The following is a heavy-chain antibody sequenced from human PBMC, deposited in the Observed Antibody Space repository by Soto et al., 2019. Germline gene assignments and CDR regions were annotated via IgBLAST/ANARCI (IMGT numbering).Heavy chain of an antibody. D-gene: IGHD2-15*01. CDR3: AREIYCSGGSCYSLGVHWFDP. CDR1: GGSISSGDYY. CDR2: IYYSGST. Sequence: SETMSLTCTVSGGSISSGDYYWSWIRQPPGKGLEWIGYIYYSGSTYYNPSLKSRVTISVDTSKNQFSLKLSSVTAADTAVYYCAREIYCSGGSCYSLGVHWFDPWGQGTLVTVSS. V-gene: IGHV4-30-4*01. J-gene: IGHJ5*02.